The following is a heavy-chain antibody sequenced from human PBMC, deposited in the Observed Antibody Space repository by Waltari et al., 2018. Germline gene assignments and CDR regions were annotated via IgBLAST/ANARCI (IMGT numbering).Heavy chain of an antibody. Sequence: QLQLQESGPGLVKPSEPLSLTCSVSGVSITRNRHYWGWIRQPPGQGREWIGTMSYTGATYSSPSLDSGVTVSRDTSKNQLSLKLVSVTAADTAVYYCATYIGASVGTAAFDVWGQGTMVTVSS. J-gene: IGHJ3*01. CDR1: GVSITRNRHY. CDR2: MSYTGAT. CDR3: ATYIGASVGTAAFDV. D-gene: IGHD5-12*01. V-gene: IGHV4-39*01.